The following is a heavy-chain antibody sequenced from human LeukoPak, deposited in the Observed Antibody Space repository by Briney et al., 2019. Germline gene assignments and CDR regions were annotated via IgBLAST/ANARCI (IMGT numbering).Heavy chain of an antibody. Sequence: ASVKVSCKASGYTFTSYDINWVRQATGQGLEWMGWMNPSSGNTGYAQKFQGRVTMTRNTSISTAYMELSSLRSEDTAVYYCARGYNGVWTYYYDSSGYYYFDYWGQGTLVTVSS. J-gene: IGHJ4*02. CDR3: ARGYNGVWTYYYDSSGYYYFDY. CDR2: MNPSSGNT. D-gene: IGHD3-22*01. V-gene: IGHV1-8*01. CDR1: GYTFTSYD.